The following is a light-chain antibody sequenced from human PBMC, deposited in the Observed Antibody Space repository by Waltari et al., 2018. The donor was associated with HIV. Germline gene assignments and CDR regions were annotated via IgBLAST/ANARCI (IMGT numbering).Light chain of an antibody. CDR3: QQVKSYPLT. CDR1: QVINSY. CDR2: AAS. V-gene: IGKV1-9*01. Sequence: DIQLTQSPSFLSASLGDIVIITCRASQVINSYLAWYQHKPGKAPKLLIYAASTLQSGVPSRFSGSGSGTEFTLTISRLQPEDFAIYSCQQVKSYPLTFGQGTKLEIK. J-gene: IGKJ2*01.